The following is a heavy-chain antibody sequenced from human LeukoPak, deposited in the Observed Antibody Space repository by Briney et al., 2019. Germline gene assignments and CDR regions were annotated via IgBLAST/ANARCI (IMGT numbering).Heavy chain of an antibody. CDR2: VFATGSA. CDR3: ARFRSGGFYFFDS. CDR1: GASLTNPTYY. V-gene: IGHV4-61*01. D-gene: IGHD4-23*01. Sequence: KASETLSLTCTVSGASLTNPTYYQWTWIRQPPGKGLELIGKVFATGSAIVSSSLTSRVTISLDTSNSQFSLKLRSVTAEDSAVYYCARFRSGGFYFFDSWGQGALVTVSS. J-gene: IGHJ4*02.